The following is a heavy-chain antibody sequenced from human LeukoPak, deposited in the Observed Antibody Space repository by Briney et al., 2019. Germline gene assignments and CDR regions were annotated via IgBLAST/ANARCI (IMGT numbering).Heavy chain of an antibody. V-gene: IGHV3-23*01. CDR1: GFTFSSYA. CDR2: LSASGAST. D-gene: IGHD4/OR15-4a*01. J-gene: IGHJ4*02. Sequence: GGSLRLSCAASGFTFSSYAMSWVRRAPGKGLEWVSGLSASGASTYYADSVKGRFTISRDNSNNTLYLQMNSLRAEDTAVYYCARRAGAYSHPYDYWGQGTLVTVSS. CDR3: ARRAGAYSHPYDY.